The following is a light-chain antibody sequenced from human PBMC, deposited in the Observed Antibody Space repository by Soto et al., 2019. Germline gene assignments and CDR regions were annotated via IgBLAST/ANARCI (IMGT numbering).Light chain of an antibody. CDR2: DVS. J-gene: IGLJ1*01. V-gene: IGLV2-14*01. Sequence: QSVLTQPASVSGSPGQSITISCTGTGSDVGGYKYVSWYQQLPSKAPKLMIYDVSYRPSGVSDRFSGSKSGNTASLIISGLQAEDEADYYCSSYASSSPFVFGTGTKVTVL. CDR3: SSYASSSPFV. CDR1: GSDVGGYKY.